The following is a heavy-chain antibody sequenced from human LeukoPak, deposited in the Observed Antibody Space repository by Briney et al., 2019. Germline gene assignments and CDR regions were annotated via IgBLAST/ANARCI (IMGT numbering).Heavy chain of an antibody. Sequence: ASVKVSCKASGYSFVSNGIGWVRQAPGQGLEWMGWISVYTGKTEYAQKVQGRVTMTTDTSTSTAYMELRSLTSDDTAVYYCAREQQLSAGLVSFDPWGQGTLVTVSS. D-gene: IGHD6-13*01. V-gene: IGHV1-18*01. CDR1: GYSFVSNG. J-gene: IGHJ5*02. CDR3: AREQQLSAGLVSFDP. CDR2: ISVYTGKT.